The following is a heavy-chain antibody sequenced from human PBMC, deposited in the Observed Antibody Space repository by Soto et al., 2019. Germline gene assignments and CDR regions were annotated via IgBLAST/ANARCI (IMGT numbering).Heavy chain of an antibody. CDR3: AKVHLTTTVTTVGY. D-gene: IGHD4-17*01. J-gene: IGHJ4*02. CDR2: ISYHGSDK. V-gene: IGHV3-30*18. CDR1: GFTFSNYG. Sequence: QVQLVESGGGVVQPGRSLRLSCAASGFTFSNYGMHWVRQAPGKGLEWVAVISYHGSDKYYADSVKGRFTISRDSSKKTLYLPMDSLRAEDTAVYYCAKVHLTTTVTTVGYWGQGTLVTVSS.